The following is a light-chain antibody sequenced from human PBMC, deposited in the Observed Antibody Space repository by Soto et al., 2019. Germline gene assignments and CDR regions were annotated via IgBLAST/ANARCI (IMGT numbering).Light chain of an antibody. CDR2: ETS. J-gene: IGKJ1*01. V-gene: IGKV1-5*03. CDR1: QTISSW. Sequence: DIQLTQSPSTLSASVGDRDTITCRASQTISSWLAWYQQKPGKAPNLLIYETSNLESGVPYRFSGSGSGTEFTLTISSLQPDDFATYYCQYYNDYCWTFGQGPKVEIK. CDR3: QYYNDYCWT.